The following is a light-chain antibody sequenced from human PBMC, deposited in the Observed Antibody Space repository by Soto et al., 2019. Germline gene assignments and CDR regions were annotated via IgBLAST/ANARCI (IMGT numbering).Light chain of an antibody. CDR3: QQYDSSSPT. V-gene: IGKV1-5*01. CDR1: QSIGRW. Sequence: DIQMTQSPSTLSASVGDRVTITCRASQSIGRWLAWYQQKPGKAPKFLIYDASSLEPGVPSRFSGSGSGSEFTLTISSLQPDDFATYYCQQYDSSSPTFGQGTKLEVK. CDR2: DAS. J-gene: IGKJ1*01.